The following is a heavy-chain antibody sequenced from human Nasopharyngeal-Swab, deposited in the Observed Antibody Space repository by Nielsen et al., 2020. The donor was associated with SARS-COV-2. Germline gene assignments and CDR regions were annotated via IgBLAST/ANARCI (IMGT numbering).Heavy chain of an antibody. CDR1: GYTFTSYY. V-gene: IGHV1-46*01. D-gene: IGHD6-13*01. J-gene: IGHJ6*03. CDR3: ASLSPHSIAAGHYYYYMDV. CDR2: INPSGGST. Sequence: ASVKVSCKASGYTFTSYYMHWVRQAPGQGLEWMGIINPSGGSTSYAQKFQGRVTMTRNTSISTAYMELSSLRSEDTAVYYCASLSPHSIAAGHYYYYMDVWGKGTTVTVSS.